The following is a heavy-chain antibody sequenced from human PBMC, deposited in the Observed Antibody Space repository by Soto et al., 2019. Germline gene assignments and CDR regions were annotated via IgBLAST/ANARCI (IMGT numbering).Heavy chain of an antibody. CDR2: ISGSGGGT. CDR1: GFTFSSYA. D-gene: IGHD2-15*01. CDR3: ARDRGYDAHDYYYNAMDV. J-gene: IGHJ6*02. V-gene: IGHV3-23*01. Sequence: GGSLRLSCAASGFTFSSYAMSWVRQAPGKGLEWVSTISGSGGGTYYADSVKGRFTISRDNAKNSLYLQMNSLRAEDTAVYYCARDRGYDAHDYYYNAMDVWGQGTMVTVSS.